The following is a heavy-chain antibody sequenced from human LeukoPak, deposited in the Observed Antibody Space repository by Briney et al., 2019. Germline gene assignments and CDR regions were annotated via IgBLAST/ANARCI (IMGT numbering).Heavy chain of an antibody. CDR2: ISDDGTYT. V-gene: IGHV3-74*03. Sequence: GGSLRLSCAASGFSFSRHWMHWVRQAPGKGLVWVSRISDDGTYTANVDSVEGRFSTSRDNVGNTLYLHMNGLRVEDTAMYYCASFGIAWGSAYWGQGTLVIISS. D-gene: IGHD7-27*01. CDR3: ASFGIAWGSAY. J-gene: IGHJ4*02. CDR1: GFSFSRHW.